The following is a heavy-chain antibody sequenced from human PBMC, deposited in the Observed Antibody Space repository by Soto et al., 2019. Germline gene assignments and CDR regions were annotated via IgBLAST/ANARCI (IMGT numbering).Heavy chain of an antibody. D-gene: IGHD2-15*01. V-gene: IGHV3-30-3*01. CDR2: ISYDGSNK. CDR3: ARHDGICSGGSCYSEWFDP. CDR1: GFTFSSYA. J-gene: IGHJ5*02. Sequence: GGSLRLSCAASGFTFSSYAMHWVRQAPGKGLVWVAVISYDGSNKYYADSVKGRFTISRDNPKNTLYLQMNSLRAEDTAVYYCARHDGICSGGSCYSEWFDPWGQGTLVTVSS.